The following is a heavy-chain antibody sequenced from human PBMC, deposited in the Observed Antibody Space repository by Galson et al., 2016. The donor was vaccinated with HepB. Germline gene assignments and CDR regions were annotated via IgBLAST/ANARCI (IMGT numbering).Heavy chain of an antibody. CDR1: GFIFSDYG. V-gene: IGHV3-30*18. J-gene: IGHJ4*02. CDR2: ISYDGLNK. Sequence: SLRLSCAASGFIFSDYGMHWVRQAPGKGLEWVAVISYDGLNKYYADSVKGRFTISRDNSRNTLFLQMNSLRRDDTAVYYCAKDKTAVGWEQLGLWGQGTLVTVSS. CDR3: AKDKTAVGWEQLGL. D-gene: IGHD1-26*01.